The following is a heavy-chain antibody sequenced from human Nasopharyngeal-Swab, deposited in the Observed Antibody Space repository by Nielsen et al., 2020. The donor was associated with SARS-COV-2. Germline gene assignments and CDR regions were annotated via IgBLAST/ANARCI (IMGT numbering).Heavy chain of an antibody. CDR1: GFTFSSYG. CDR3: ARDVVVVAAFYYYYYGMDV. J-gene: IGHJ6*02. D-gene: IGHD2-15*01. V-gene: IGHV3-33*01. CDR2: IWYDGSNK. Sequence: GESLKISCAVSGFTFSSYGMHWVRQAPGKGLEWVAVIWYDGSNKYYADSVKGRFTISRDNSKNTLYLQMNSLRAEDTAVYYCARDVVVVAAFYYYYYGMDVWGQGTTVTVSS.